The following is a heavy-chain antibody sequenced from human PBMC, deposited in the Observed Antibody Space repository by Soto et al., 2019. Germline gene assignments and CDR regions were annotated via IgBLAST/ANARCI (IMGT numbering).Heavy chain of an antibody. CDR2: IFSNDEK. J-gene: IGHJ4*02. CDR3: ARTTPYGLGYDFDY. D-gene: IGHD3-10*01. V-gene: IGHV2-26*01. CDR1: GFSLSDARLG. Sequence: QVTLKESGPVLVKPTESLTLTCSVSGFSLSDARLGVSWIRQPPGKALEWLAHIFSNDEKSYSTSLKSRLTISRDTSKSQVVLVMTNVDPADTATYFCARTTPYGLGYDFDYWGQGTLLAVSP.